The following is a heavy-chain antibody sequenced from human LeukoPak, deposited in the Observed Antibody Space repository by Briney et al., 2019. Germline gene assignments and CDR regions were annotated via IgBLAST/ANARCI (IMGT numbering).Heavy chain of an antibody. J-gene: IGHJ4*02. CDR1: GFTFSKYW. CDR2: INTDGTVT. CDR3: ATKQWQAPPWDF. Sequence: PGGSLRLSCAASGFTFSKYWMLWVRQAPGKGLESVSRINTDGTVTTYADSVKGRFTVSRDSADNTMFLQMNSVRDEDTAVYYCATKQWQAPPWDFWGQGTPVTVSS. D-gene: IGHD6-19*01. V-gene: IGHV3-74*01.